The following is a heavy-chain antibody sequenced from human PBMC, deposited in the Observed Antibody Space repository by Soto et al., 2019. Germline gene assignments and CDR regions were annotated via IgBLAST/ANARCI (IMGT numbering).Heavy chain of an antibody. CDR3: TRELAARSFDY. CDR1: GYTFTSYD. Sequence: QVQLVQSGAEVKKPGASVKVSCKASGYTFTSYDINWVRQATGQGLEWMGWMNPNSGKTGYAQTFQGRATMTRNTPISTAYPELSSVGSEDTAVYYCTRELAARSFDYWGQGTLVTVSS. V-gene: IGHV1-8*01. J-gene: IGHJ4*02. D-gene: IGHD6-6*01. CDR2: MNPNSGKT.